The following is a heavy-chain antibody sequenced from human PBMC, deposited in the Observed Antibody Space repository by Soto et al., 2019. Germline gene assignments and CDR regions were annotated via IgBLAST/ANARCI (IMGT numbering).Heavy chain of an antibody. CDR2: IWYDGSNK. V-gene: IGHV3-33*01. CDR3: ARVKSRVETGRLTYGMDV. D-gene: IGHD1-1*01. J-gene: IGHJ6*02. CDR1: GFTFSSYG. Sequence: GGSLRLSCAASGFTFSSYGMHWVRQAPGKGLEWVAVIWYDGSNKYYADSVKGRFTISRDNSKNTLYLQMNSLRAEDTAVYYCARVKSRVETGRLTYGMDVWGQGTTVTVSS.